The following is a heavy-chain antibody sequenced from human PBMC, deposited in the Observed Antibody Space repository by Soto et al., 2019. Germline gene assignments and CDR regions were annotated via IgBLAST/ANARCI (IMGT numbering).Heavy chain of an antibody. CDR1: GGTFTNYS. V-gene: IGHV1-69*08. D-gene: IGHD2-15*01. CDR3: ATGGGFCTGGSCN. CDR2: IIPILGRA. J-gene: IGHJ4*02. Sequence: QVQLVQSGAEVREPGSSVKVSCKPSGGTFTNYSISWVRQAPGQGLEWMGRIIPILGRANYAQRFKGRVSITADKFTSTGYVEVYRLGSDDTAVYYCATGGGFCTGGSCNWGQGTLVTVSS.